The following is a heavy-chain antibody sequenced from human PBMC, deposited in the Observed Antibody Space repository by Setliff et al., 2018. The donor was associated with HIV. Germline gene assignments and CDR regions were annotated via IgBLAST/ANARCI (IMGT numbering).Heavy chain of an antibody. D-gene: IGHD2-21*01. CDR1: GYTFTTYA. CDR3: ARDRCGASFDS. Sequence: ASVKVSCKASGYTFTTYAINWVRQAPGQGLEWMGWINMYTANPSYAQGFTGRFVFSLDTSVSTAYLQISSLEAEDTALYYCARDRCGASFDSWGQGTLVTVSS. J-gene: IGHJ4*02. V-gene: IGHV7-4-1*02. CDR2: INMYTANP.